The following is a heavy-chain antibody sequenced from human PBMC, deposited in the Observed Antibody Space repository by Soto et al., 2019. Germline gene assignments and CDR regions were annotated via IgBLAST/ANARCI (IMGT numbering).Heavy chain of an antibody. V-gene: IGHV5-10-1*01. J-gene: IGHJ6*02. CDR1: GYRFTSYW. CDR3: ARRRINLKTGFDV. Sequence: GESLKISCQGCGYRFTSYWISWSRQMRGKGLELRGRIDPSDSYTNYGPSFQCHVTISAYYFNSTAYLQLSSLKASDTAMYYGARRRINLKTGFDVSSQWTTVTVAS. CDR2: IDPSDSYT.